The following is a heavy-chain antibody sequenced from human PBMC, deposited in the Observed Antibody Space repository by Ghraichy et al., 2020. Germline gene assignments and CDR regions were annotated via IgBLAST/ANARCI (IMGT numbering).Heavy chain of an antibody. D-gene: IGHD5-18*01. CDR1: GGSISSSSYY. Sequence: SETLSLTCTVSGGSISSSSYYWGWIRQPPGKGLEWIGSIYYSGSTYYNPSLKSRVTISVDTSKNQFSLKLSSVTAADTAVYYCASHYVDTSKGGAFDIWGQGTMVTVSS. V-gene: IGHV4-39*01. J-gene: IGHJ3*02. CDR2: IYYSGST. CDR3: ASHYVDTSKGGAFDI.